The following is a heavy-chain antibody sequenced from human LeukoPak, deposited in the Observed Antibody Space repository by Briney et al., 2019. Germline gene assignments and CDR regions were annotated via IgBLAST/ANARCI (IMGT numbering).Heavy chain of an antibody. CDR3: ARFPQVGATHFDY. J-gene: IGHJ4*02. CDR1: GYTFTIYY. D-gene: IGHD1-26*01. V-gene: IGHV1-46*01. CDR2: INPSGGST. Sequence: GASVTVSFTASGYTFTIYYMHWVRQAPGQGLEWMGIINPSGGSTSYAQKFQGRVTMTRDTSTSTVYMELSSLRSEDTAVYYCARFPQVGATHFDYWGQGTLVTVSS.